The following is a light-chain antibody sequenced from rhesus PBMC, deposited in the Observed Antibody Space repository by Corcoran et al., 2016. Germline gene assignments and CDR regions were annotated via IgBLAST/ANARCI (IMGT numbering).Light chain of an antibody. Sequence: DIQMTQSPSSLSASVGDRVTITCRASQGISNYCAWYQQKPGETPKLLIYAASGLQSGIPSRFSGSGSGTDFNLPISSLPSENFATYYSQHYYSTPPGFGQGTKVEIK. V-gene: IGKV1-25*02. CDR2: AAS. J-gene: IGKJ2*01. CDR3: QHYYSTPPG. CDR1: QGISNY.